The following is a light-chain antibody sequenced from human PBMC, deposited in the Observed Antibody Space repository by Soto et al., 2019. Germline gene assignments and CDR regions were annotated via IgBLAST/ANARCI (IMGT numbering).Light chain of an antibody. V-gene: IGKV1-39*01. CDR1: QTISTH. J-gene: IGKJ2*01. Sequence: DIQMTQSPSSLSASVGDRVTITCRASQTISTHLDWYQQKPGNAPKLLIYAASNLQSGVPSRFSGIGSGTDFTLIISSLQPEDFETYYCQQSLTFPYSFGQGTKLEIK. CDR2: AAS. CDR3: QQSLTFPYS.